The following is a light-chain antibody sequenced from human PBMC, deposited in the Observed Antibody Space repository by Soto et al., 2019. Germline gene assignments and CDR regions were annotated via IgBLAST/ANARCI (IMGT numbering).Light chain of an antibody. CDR3: QQRSNWPPYT. J-gene: IGKJ2*01. CDR1: QSVSSY. V-gene: IGKV3-11*01. Sequence: ESVLTQSPATLSLSPGVSATLSCRASQSVSSYLAWYQQKPGQAPRLLIYDASNRATGIPARFSGSGSGTDFTLTISSLEPEDFAVYYCQQRSNWPPYTFGQGTKLEIK. CDR2: DAS.